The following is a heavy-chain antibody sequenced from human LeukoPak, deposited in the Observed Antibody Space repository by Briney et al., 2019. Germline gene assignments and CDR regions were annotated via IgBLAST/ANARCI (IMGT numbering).Heavy chain of an antibody. CDR3: ARADSGYDFSFDY. Sequence: PSETLSLTCTVSGGSISSYYWSWIRQPPGKGLEWIGYIYYSGSTNYNPSLKSRVTISVDTSKNQFSLKLSSVTAADTAVYYCARADSGYDFSFDYWGQGTLVTVSS. CDR1: GGSISSYY. D-gene: IGHD5-12*01. CDR2: IYYSGST. V-gene: IGHV4-59*01. J-gene: IGHJ4*02.